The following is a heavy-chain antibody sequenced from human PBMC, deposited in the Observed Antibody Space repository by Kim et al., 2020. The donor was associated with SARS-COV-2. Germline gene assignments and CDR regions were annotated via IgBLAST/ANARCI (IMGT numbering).Heavy chain of an antibody. D-gene: IGHD5-12*01. Sequence: ASVKVSCKASGYTFTGYYMHWVRQAPGQGLEWMGRINPNSGGTNYAQKFQGRVTMTRDTSISTVYMELSRLRSDDTAVYYCARVVDELVATYYYYYMDVWGKGTTVTVSS. J-gene: IGHJ6*03. CDR1: GYTFTGYY. CDR3: ARVVDELVATYYYYYMDV. CDR2: INPNSGGT. V-gene: IGHV1-2*06.